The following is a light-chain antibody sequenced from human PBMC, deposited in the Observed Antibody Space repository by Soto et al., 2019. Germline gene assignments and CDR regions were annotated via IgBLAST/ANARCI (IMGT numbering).Light chain of an antibody. V-gene: IGLV2-14*03. J-gene: IGLJ1*01. CDR3: TSYTPSSTYV. CDR1: SSDVGNYDY. Sequence: QSALTQPASVSGSPGQSITISCTGTSSDVGNYDYVSWYQQYPGKAPKLMIYAVSRRPSGVSNRFSGSKSGNTASLTISGLQAADEAEYYCTSYTPSSTYVFGPGTKLTVL. CDR2: AVS.